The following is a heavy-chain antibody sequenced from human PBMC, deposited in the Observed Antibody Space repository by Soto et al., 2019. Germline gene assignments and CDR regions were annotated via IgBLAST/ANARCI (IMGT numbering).Heavy chain of an antibody. CDR1: GGSISSYY. J-gene: IGHJ6*03. CDR2: IYYSGRT. V-gene: IGHV4-59*01. Sequence: SETLSLTCTVSGGSISSYYWSWIRQPPGKGLEWIGYIYYSGRTNYNPSLKSRVTISVDTSKNQFSLKLSPVTAADTAVYYCARLRVLPAAKGFYYYYMDVWGKGTTVTVSS. D-gene: IGHD2-2*01. CDR3: ARLRVLPAAKGFYYYYMDV.